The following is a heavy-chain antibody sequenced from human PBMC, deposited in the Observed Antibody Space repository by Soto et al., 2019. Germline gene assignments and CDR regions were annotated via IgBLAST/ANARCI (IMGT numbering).Heavy chain of an antibody. D-gene: IGHD2-21*02. CDR3: AGGAYCGGDCFYWFDP. Sequence: SETLSLTCTVSGGSISSYYWFWIRQPPGEGLEWIGYIHYSGTTKYTASLESRATISLAASKNQFSLTLNSVTTADTALYYCAGGAYCGGDCFYWFDPWGQGTLVTVSS. CDR1: GGSISSYY. CDR2: IHYSGTT. J-gene: IGHJ5*02. V-gene: IGHV4-59*01.